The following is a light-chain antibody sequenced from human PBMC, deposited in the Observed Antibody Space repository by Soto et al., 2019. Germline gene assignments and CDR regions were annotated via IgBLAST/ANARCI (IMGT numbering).Light chain of an antibody. CDR2: AAS. Sequence: DIQMTQSPPSLSASVEDRVIITCRASQSISSHLNWYQQTPGKAPKLLIFAASSLQSGVPSRFSGSRSGPDFTLTVSSLQPEDFATYYCQQCYSSPPTFGHGTKVDIK. V-gene: IGKV1-39*01. CDR3: QQCYSSPPT. J-gene: IGKJ1*01. CDR1: QSISSH.